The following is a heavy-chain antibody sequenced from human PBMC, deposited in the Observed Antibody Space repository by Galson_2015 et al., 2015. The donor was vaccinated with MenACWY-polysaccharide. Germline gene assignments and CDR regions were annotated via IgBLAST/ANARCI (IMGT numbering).Heavy chain of an antibody. CDR3: AKVGGPTVPTCYLDL. J-gene: IGHJ4*02. Sequence: SLRLSGAASGFTFSSYGMSWVRQAPGKGLEWVSYISRRSGTTYYADSVKGRFTISRDDAKNSLYLQMNSLRVEDTAVYYCAKVGGPTVPTCYLDLWGQGTLVTVSS. CDR2: ISRRSGTT. CDR1: GFTFSSYG. D-gene: IGHD2-15*01. V-gene: IGHV3-48*01.